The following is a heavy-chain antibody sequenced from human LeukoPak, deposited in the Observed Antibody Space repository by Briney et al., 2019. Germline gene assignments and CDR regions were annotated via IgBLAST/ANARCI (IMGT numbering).Heavy chain of an antibody. CDR2: ISGNGGST. CDR1: GFTFGNYA. J-gene: IGHJ1*01. D-gene: IGHD6-19*01. V-gene: IGHV3-23*01. Sequence: PGGSLRLSCAASGFTFGNYAMSWVRQAPGKGLEWVSVISGNGGSTSYADSVKGRFTISRDDSKDTLYLQMNGLRAGDTATYYCAKHGYSSGWPQVPSQHWGQGTLVTVSS. CDR3: AKHGYSSGWPQVPSQH.